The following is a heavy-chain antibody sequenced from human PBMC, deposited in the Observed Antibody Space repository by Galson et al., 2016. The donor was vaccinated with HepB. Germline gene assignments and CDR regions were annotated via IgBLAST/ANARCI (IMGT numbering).Heavy chain of an antibody. V-gene: IGHV6-1*01. Sequence: CAISGDSVSGNSAGWYWIRQSPSRGLEWLGRTYYRSKWHFDYAESVKSRITINPDTAKNQFSLQLNSVTPEDTAIYYCARSYLRGRGFGSWGEGTLVTVSS. D-gene: IGHD2-15*01. CDR2: TYYRSKWHF. J-gene: IGHJ4*02. CDR1: GDSVSGNSAG. CDR3: ARSYLRGRGFGS.